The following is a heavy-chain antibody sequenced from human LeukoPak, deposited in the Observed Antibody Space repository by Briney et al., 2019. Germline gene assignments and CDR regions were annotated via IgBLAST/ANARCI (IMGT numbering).Heavy chain of an antibody. Sequence: SETLSLTCTVSAPSISSHYWSWLRQPPGKGLEWVGYIYYSGGTIYNPSLKSPVTISVDTYKNQFSLKLSSVTAADTAVYYCARDVPTIVGVGTPGWFDPWGQGTLVSVSS. D-gene: IGHD3-3*01. V-gene: IGHV4-59*11. CDR1: APSISSHY. CDR2: IYYSGGT. CDR3: ARDVPTIVGVGTPGWFDP. J-gene: IGHJ5*02.